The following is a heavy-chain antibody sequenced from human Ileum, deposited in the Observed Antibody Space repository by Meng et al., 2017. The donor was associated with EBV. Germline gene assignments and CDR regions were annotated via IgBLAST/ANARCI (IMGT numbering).Heavy chain of an antibody. CDR3: ARERGGGDRGIQ. V-gene: IGHV4-39*07. D-gene: IGHD2-21*02. CDR2: VYYAGST. CDR1: GGSISATEYY. Sequence: QLQPQESGPGLVKPSETLSLTCTVSGGSISATEYYWGWIRQPPGKGLEWIGSVYYAGSTFYNPSLRSRVTISVDKSNNQFSLKVSSVTAADTAVYYCARERGGGDRGIQWGQGTLVTVSS. J-gene: IGHJ4*02.